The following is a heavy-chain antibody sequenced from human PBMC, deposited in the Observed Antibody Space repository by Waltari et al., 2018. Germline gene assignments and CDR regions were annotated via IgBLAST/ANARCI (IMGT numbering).Heavy chain of an antibody. V-gene: IGHV4-30-4*08. J-gene: IGHJ3*02. D-gene: IGHD3-10*01. CDR1: GGSISSGDYY. Sequence: QVQLQESGPGLVKPSQTLSLTCTVSGGSISSGDYYWSWIRQPPGTGLEWIGYIYYSGSTYYNPSLKSRVTISVDTSKNQFSLKLSSVTAADTAVYYCAREIGSGSYYNGDDAFDIWGQGTMVTVSS. CDR2: IYYSGST. CDR3: AREIGSGSYYNGDDAFDI.